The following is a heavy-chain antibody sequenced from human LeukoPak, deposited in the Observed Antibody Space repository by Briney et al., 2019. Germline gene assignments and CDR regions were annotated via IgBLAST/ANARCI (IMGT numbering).Heavy chain of an antibody. CDR2: ISAYNGNT. CDR1: GYTFTSYS. CDR3: ARASYCSGGSCYSDY. Sequence: ASVKVSCKASGYTFTSYSISWVRQAPGQGLEWMGWISAYNGNTIYAQKVKGRVTMTTDTSASTAYMELRSLKSDDTAVYYCARASYCSGGSCYSDYWGQGTLVTVSS. D-gene: IGHD2-15*01. V-gene: IGHV1-18*01. J-gene: IGHJ4*02.